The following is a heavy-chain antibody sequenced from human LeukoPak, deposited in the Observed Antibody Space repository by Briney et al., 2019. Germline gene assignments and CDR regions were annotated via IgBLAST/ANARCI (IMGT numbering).Heavy chain of an antibody. D-gene: IGHD1-26*01. CDR1: GFTFSSYW. J-gene: IGHJ3*02. CDR3: ARDSRIFPSSGSYDAFDI. Sequence: GGSLRLSCAASGFTFSSYWMSWVRQAPGKGLEWVANIKQDGSEKYYVDSVKGRFTISGDNAKNSLYLQMNSLIAEDTAVYYCARDSRIFPSSGSYDAFDIWGQGTMVTVSS. V-gene: IGHV3-7*01. CDR2: IKQDGSEK.